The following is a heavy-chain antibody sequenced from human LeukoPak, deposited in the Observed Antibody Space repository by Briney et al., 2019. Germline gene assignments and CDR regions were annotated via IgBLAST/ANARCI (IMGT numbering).Heavy chain of an antibody. CDR3: ASEQPIDY. D-gene: IGHD1-14*01. J-gene: IGHJ4*02. CDR1: GFTFSTYS. Sequence: GGSLRLSCAVSGFTFSTYSMNWVRQAPGKGLEWVSSISSSSSYIYYADSVKGRFTISRDNAKNSLYLQMNSLRAEDTAVYYCASEQPIDYWGQGTLVTASS. V-gene: IGHV3-21*01. CDR2: ISSSSSYI.